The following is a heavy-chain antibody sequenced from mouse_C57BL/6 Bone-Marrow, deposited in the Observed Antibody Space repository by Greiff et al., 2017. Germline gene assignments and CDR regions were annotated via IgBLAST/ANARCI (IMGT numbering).Heavy chain of an antibody. V-gene: IGHV1-22*01. CDR2: INPNNGGT. CDR1: GYTFTDYN. Sequence: VQLQQSGPELVKPGASVKMSCKASGYTFTDYNMHWVKQSHGKSLEWIGYINPNNGGTSYNQKFNGKATLTVNKSSSTAYMELRSLTSEDSAVYYCASPIYYDSWFAYWGQGTLVTVSA. D-gene: IGHD2-4*01. J-gene: IGHJ3*01. CDR3: ASPIYYDSWFAY.